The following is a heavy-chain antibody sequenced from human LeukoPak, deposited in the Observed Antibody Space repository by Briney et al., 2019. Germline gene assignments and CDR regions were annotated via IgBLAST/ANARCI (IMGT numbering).Heavy chain of an antibody. CDR1: AFTCITYS. D-gene: IGHD2-21*02. CDR2: ISGSGGST. J-gene: IGHJ4*02. Sequence: GGSLRLSCAASAFTCITYSMSWVLQQPGKELQWVSAISGSGGSTYYADSVKGRFTISRDNSKNTLYLQMNSLRVEDTAVYYCAKDRPPYCGGDCYPQPPFDYWGQGTLVTVSS. CDR3: AKDRPPYCGGDCYPQPPFDY. V-gene: IGHV3-23*01.